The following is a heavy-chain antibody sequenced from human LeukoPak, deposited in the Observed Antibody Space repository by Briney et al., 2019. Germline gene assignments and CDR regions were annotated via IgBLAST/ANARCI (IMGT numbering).Heavy chain of an antibody. CDR3: ARYHPTTYYYDSSGYWN. J-gene: IGHJ4*02. CDR2: IYHSGST. D-gene: IGHD3-22*01. Sequence: SETLSLTCAVSGYSISSGYYWGWIRQHPGKGLEWIGSIYHSGSTYYNPSLKSRVTISVDTSKNQFSLKLSSVTSADTAVYYCARYHPTTYYYDSSGYWNWGQGTLVTVSS. V-gene: IGHV4-38-2*01. CDR1: GYSISSGYY.